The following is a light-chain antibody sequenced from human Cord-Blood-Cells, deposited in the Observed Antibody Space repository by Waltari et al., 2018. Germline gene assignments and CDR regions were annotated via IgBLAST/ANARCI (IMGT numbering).Light chain of an antibody. CDR2: LGS. CDR1: QSLLHSNGFNS. Sequence: DIVMPQSPLPLPVTPGEPASISCRYSQSLLHSNGFNSLDWYLQKLGQSPQLLIYLGSNRASVVLDRFSGSGSATYFTLKNSRVEAEDVGVYNCMQALQTPTSGGGTKVEMK. CDR3: MQALQTPT. J-gene: IGKJ4*01. V-gene: IGKV2-28*01.